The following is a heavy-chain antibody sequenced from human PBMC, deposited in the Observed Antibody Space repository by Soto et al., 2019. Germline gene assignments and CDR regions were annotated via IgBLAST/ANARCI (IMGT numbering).Heavy chain of an antibody. V-gene: IGHV1-69*13. CDR1: GGTFSSYA. J-gene: IGHJ4*02. Sequence: ASVKVSCKASGGTFSSYAISWVRQAPGQGLEWMGGIIPIFGTANYAQKFQGRVTITADESTSTGYMELSSLRSEDTAVYYCARYSTNSGYDWRVYFDYWGQGTLVTVSS. CDR2: IIPIFGTA. CDR3: ARYSTNSGYDWRVYFDY. D-gene: IGHD5-12*01.